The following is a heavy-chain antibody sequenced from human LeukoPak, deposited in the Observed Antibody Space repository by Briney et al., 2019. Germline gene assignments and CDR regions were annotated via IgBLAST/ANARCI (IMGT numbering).Heavy chain of an antibody. CDR3: ARGSLRYFDWAFDY. CDR1: GYTFTSYG. D-gene: IGHD3-9*01. J-gene: IGHJ4*02. CDR2: SSAYNGNT. Sequence: PMASVKVSCKASGYTFTSYGISWVRQAPGQGLEWMGWSSAYNGNTNYAQKLQGRVTMTTDTSTSTAYMELRSLRSDDTAVYYCARGSLRYFDWAFDYWGQGTLVTVSS. V-gene: IGHV1-18*01.